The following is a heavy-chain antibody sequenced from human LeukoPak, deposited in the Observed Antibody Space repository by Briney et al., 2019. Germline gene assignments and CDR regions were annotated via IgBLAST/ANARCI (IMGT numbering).Heavy chain of an antibody. V-gene: IGHV4-30-4*01. D-gene: IGHD5-12*01. Sequence: SQTLSLTWTVSGGSISSGDYYWSWIRQPPGKGLEWIGYIYYSGSTYYNPSLKSRVTISVDTSKNQFSLKLSSVTAADTAVYYRARGGYSGYDFYFDYWGQGTLVTVSS. CDR3: ARGGYSGYDFYFDY. CDR1: GGSISSGDYY. CDR2: IYYSGST. J-gene: IGHJ4*02.